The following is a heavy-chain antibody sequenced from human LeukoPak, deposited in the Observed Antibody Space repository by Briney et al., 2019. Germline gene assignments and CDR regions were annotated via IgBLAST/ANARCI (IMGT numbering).Heavy chain of an antibody. J-gene: IGHJ3*02. CDR2: INHSGST. CDR1: GGSFSGYY. Sequence: SETLSLTCAVYGGSFSGYYWSWIRQPPGKGLEWIGEINHSGSTNYNPSLKSRVTISVDTSKNQFSLKLSSVTAADTAVYYCARRPGQIFFRSRPKDAFDIWGQGTMVTVSS. CDR3: ARRPGQIFFRSRPKDAFDI. V-gene: IGHV4-34*01. D-gene: IGHD3-3*01.